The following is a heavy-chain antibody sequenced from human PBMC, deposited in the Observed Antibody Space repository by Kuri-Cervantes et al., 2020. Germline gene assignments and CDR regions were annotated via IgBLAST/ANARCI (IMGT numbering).Heavy chain of an antibody. Sequence: GGSLRLSCAASGFIFSNYGMSWVRQAPGKGLEWVSTISGSGDSTYYAESGKGRLTISRDNSKNTLYLQMNSLRAEDAAVYYCVKDVATWGQGTLVTVSS. D-gene: IGHD2-21*01. V-gene: IGHV3-23*01. J-gene: IGHJ5*02. CDR2: ISGSGDST. CDR1: GFIFSNYG. CDR3: VKDVAT.